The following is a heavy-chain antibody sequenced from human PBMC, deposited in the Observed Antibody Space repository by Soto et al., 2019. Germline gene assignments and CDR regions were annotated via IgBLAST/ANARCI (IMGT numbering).Heavy chain of an antibody. V-gene: IGHV3-15*06. CDR3: STWGGY. CDR2: IKTATEGGTT. Sequence: EVQLVESGGGLVKPGGSLRLSCAASGFSFSTAWMSWVRQAPGKGLEWVGRIKTATEGGTTNFAAPVKGRVTISRDDSKNMLYLQMNSLKTDDTAVYYCSTWGGYWGQGTLVTVSS. D-gene: IGHD3-16*01. J-gene: IGHJ4*02. CDR1: GFSFSTAW.